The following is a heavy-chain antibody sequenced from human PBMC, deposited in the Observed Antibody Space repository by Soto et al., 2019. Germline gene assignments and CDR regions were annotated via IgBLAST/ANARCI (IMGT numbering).Heavy chain of an antibody. Sequence: EVQLVESGGGLVKPGGSLRLSCAASGFTFSSYSMNWVRQAPGKGLEWVSSISSSSSYIYYADSVKGRFTISRDNAKNPLELQINSLRAEDPAVVYFAKSPPDIVVIPAVGRAHLGQGNLVPGSS. CDR3: AKSPPDIVVIPAVGRAH. CDR1: GFTFSSYS. CDR2: ISSSSSYI. D-gene: IGHD2-2*01. J-gene: IGHJ4*02. V-gene: IGHV3-21*01.